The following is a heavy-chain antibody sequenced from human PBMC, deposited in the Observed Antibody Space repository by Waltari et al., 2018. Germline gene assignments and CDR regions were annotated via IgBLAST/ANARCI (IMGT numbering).Heavy chain of an antibody. CDR1: GGSISSSSYY. CDR2: IYYSGST. D-gene: IGHD3-9*01. V-gene: IGHV4-39*07. Sequence: QLQLQESGPGLVKPSETLSLTCTVSGGSISSSSYYWGWIRQPPGKGLEWIGSIYYSGSTYYNPSLKSRVTISVDTSKNQFSLKLSSVTAADTAVYYCARGMGGYFDWLLFYYFDYWGQGTLVTVSS. CDR3: ARGMGGYFDWLLFYYFDY. J-gene: IGHJ4*02.